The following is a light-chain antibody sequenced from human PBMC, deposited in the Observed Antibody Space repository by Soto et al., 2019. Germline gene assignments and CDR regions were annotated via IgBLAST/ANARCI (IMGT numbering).Light chain of an antibody. CDR1: QSVRTN. CDR3: QQYGSSHT. Sequence: ETVITQSPSTLSVSPGERATLSCRASQSVRTNVAWYQQTPGQAPRLLIFRASSRASGVPARFSGGGAGAYFNLTISRLEPADFGVYYCQQYGSSHTFGQGTRLAVK. CDR2: RAS. V-gene: IGKV3-15*01. J-gene: IGKJ5*01.